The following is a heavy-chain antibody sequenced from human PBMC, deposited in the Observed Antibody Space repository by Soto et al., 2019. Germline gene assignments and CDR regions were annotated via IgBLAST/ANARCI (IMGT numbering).Heavy chain of an antibody. CDR3: ARVSPVMSPGY. CDR1: GFTFSNSW. J-gene: IGHJ4*02. CDR2: INQDGSDK. D-gene: IGHD3-16*01. V-gene: IGHV3-7*05. Sequence: EVQLVESGGGLVQPGGSLRLSCAVSGFTFSNSWLSWVRQAPGKGLEWVANINQDGSDKYYVDSVKGRFTNSRDNAKNSLSLQMNSQRAEDTAIYYCARVSPVMSPGYWGQGTLVTVSS.